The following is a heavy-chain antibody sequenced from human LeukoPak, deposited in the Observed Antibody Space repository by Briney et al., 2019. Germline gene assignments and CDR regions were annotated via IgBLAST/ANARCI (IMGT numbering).Heavy chain of an antibody. J-gene: IGHJ4*02. CDR3: ARERGREGAFDY. D-gene: IGHD1-26*01. V-gene: IGHV3-30*03. CDR2: ISYDGSNK. Sequence: GGSLRLSCAASGFTFSSYGMSWVRQAPGKGLEWVAVISYDGSNKYYADSVKGRFTISRDNSKNTLYLQMNSLRAEDTAVYYCARERGREGAFDYWGQGTLVTVSS. CDR1: GFTFSSYG.